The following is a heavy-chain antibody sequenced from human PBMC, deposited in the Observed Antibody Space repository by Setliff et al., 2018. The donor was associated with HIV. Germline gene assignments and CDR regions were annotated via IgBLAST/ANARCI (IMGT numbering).Heavy chain of an antibody. V-gene: IGHV4-61*09. CDR2: IYTTGRT. D-gene: IGHD1-26*01. CDR1: GDSISSANYF. J-gene: IGHJ4*02. Sequence: SETLSLTCTVSGDSISSANYFWNWIRQPAGKGLEWIGHIYTTGRTNYNPSLKSRVTISLDTSKNQFFLRLSSVTAADTAVYYCAAATTSDYWGQGTLVTVSS. CDR3: AAATTSDY.